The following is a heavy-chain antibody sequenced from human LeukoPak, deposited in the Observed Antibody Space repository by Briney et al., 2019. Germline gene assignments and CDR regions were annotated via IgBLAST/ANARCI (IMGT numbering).Heavy chain of an antibody. Sequence: GGSLRLSCAASGFTCSSYAMHWVRQAPGKGLEWVAVISYDGSDKYYADSVKGRFTISRDNSENTLYLQMNSLRAEDTAVYYCARVEMTAYYFDYWGQGTLVTVSS. CDR1: GFTCSSYA. CDR3: ARVEMTAYYFDY. J-gene: IGHJ4*02. CDR2: ISYDGSDK. D-gene: IGHD2-21*02. V-gene: IGHV3-30*04.